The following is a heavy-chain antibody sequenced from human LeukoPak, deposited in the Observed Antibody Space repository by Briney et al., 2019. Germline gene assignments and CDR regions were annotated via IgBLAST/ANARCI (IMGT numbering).Heavy chain of an antibody. J-gene: IGHJ6*03. CDR1: GFTFSSYS. Sequence: GGSLRLSCAASGFTFSSYSMNWVRQAPGKGLEWVSSISSSSSYIYYADSVKGRFTISRDNAKNSLYLQMDSLRVEDTAVYCCARDPYSGNYGAYYYYYMDVWGKGTTVTISS. CDR2: ISSSSSYI. CDR3: ARDPYSGNYGAYYYYYMDV. V-gene: IGHV3-21*06. D-gene: IGHD1-26*01.